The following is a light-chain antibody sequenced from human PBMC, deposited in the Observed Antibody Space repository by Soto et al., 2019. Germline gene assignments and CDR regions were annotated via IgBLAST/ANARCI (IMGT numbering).Light chain of an antibody. Sequence: QSVVTQPPSVSGTPGQRVTISCSGSASNIGSNPVNWYQQLPGTAPKLLIYSSSHRPSGVPDRISGSKSGTSASLAISGLQSGDEADYYCAAWDVSLNVVVFGGGTQLTVL. CDR2: SSS. V-gene: IGLV1-44*01. CDR1: ASNIGSNP. CDR3: AAWDVSLNVVV. J-gene: IGLJ2*01.